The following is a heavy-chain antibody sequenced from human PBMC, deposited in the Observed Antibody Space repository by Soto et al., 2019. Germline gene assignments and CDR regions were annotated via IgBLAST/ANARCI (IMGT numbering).Heavy chain of an antibody. CDR3: AKDPSTGPPDC. Sequence: GGSLRLSCAAAGFMFSSYGMSWVRRAPGKGLQWVATIHPSGGSTHYAESVRGRFTISRDNSRDTLYLQMNSLRAEDTAVYYCAKDPSTGPPDCWGQG. J-gene: IGHJ4*02. D-gene: IGHD3-9*01. V-gene: IGHV3-23*01. CDR1: GFMFSSYG. CDR2: IHPSGGST.